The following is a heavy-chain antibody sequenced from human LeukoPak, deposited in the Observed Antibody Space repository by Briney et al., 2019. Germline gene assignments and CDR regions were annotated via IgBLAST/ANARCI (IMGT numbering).Heavy chain of an antibody. CDR1: GFTFSSYG. CDR3: ARDKIAAADY. Sequence: PGGSLRLSCAASGFTFSSYGMHWVRQAPGKGWEWLEVIWYDGSNKYYADSVKGRFTISRDNSKNTLYLQMNSLRAEDPAVYYCARDKIAAADYWGQGTLVTVSS. J-gene: IGHJ4*02. V-gene: IGHV3-33*01. CDR2: IWYDGSNK. D-gene: IGHD6-13*01.